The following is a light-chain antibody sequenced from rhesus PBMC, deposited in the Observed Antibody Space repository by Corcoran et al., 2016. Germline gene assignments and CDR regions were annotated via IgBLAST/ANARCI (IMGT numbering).Light chain of an antibody. CDR1: QSVGSY. CDR3: QQNSKLPWT. CDR2: GTS. Sequence: ETVVTQSPATLSLSPGDRATLSCRASQSVGSYLAWYQQKPGQAPRLLIYGTSSRATGIPDRFSDSGSGADFTRTISNLGPEDVGDYYCQQNSKLPWTVGQGTKVEVK. V-gene: IGKV3-24*04. J-gene: IGKJ1*01.